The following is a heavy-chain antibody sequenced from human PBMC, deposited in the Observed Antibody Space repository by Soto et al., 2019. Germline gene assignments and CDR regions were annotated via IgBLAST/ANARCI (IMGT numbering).Heavy chain of an antibody. J-gene: IGHJ4*02. CDR2: ISAYNGNT. CDR1: GYTFTSYG. CDR3: VVAAQPYCFDY. V-gene: IGHV1-18*01. Sequence: ASVKVSCKASGYTFTSYGISWVRQAPGQGLEWMGWISAYNGNTNYAQKLQGRVTMTTDTSTSTAYMELRSLRSDDTAVYCCVVAAQPYCFDYWGQGTLVTVSS. D-gene: IGHD2-15*01.